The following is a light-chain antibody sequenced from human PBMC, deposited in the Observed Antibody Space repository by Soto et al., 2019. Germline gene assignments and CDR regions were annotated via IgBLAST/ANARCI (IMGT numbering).Light chain of an antibody. V-gene: IGKV1-5*01. J-gene: IGKJ3*01. CDR3: QQYSSYLFT. CDR1: QSISSW. CDR2: DAS. Sequence: DIQMTQSPSTLSASLGDRVTITCRASQSISSWLAWYQQKPGKAPKLVIYDASSLESGVPSRFSGSGSGTDFTLTISSLQPDDFATYYCQQYSSYLFTFGPGTKVDIK.